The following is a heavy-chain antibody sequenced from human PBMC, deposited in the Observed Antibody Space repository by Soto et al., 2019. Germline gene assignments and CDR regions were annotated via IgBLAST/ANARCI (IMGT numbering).Heavy chain of an antibody. CDR3: AREQRGGYCSGGSCLDAFDI. J-gene: IGHJ3*02. CDR2: IYYSGST. V-gene: IGHV4-59*01. Sequence: QVQLQESGPGLVKPSETLSLTCTVSGGSISSYYWSWIRQPPGKGLEWIGYIYYSGSTNYNPSLKSRVTLSVDTSKNQFSLKLSSVTAADTAVYYCAREQRGGYCSGGSCLDAFDIWGQGTMVTVSS. D-gene: IGHD2-15*01. CDR1: GGSISSYY.